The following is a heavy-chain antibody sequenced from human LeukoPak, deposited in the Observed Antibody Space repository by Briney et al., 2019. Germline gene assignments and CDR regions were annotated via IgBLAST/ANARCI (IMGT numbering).Heavy chain of an antibody. Sequence: GGSLRLSCAASGFTFSSYAMSWVRQAPGKGLEWVSAISGSGGSSYYADSVKGRFTISRDNSKNTLYLQMNSLRAEDTAVYYCAKVDRAVIGGNFDYWGQGTLVTVSS. J-gene: IGHJ4*02. CDR2: ISGSGGSS. V-gene: IGHV3-23*01. D-gene: IGHD3-22*01. CDR3: AKVDRAVIGGNFDY. CDR1: GFTFSSYA.